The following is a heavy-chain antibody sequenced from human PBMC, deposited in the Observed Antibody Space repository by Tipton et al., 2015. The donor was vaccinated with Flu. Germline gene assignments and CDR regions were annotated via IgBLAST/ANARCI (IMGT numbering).Heavy chain of an antibody. CDR3: ARRTLYYYYMDV. J-gene: IGHJ6*03. CDR2: MNPNSGNT. D-gene: IGHD1-7*01. Sequence: QLVQSGAEVKKPGASVKVSCKASGYTFTSYYMHWVRQATGQGLEWMGWMNPNSGNTGYAQKFQGRVTMTRNTSISTAYMVLSSLRSEDTAVYYCARRTLYYYYMDVWGKGTTVTVSS. CDR1: GYTFTSYY. V-gene: IGHV1-8*02.